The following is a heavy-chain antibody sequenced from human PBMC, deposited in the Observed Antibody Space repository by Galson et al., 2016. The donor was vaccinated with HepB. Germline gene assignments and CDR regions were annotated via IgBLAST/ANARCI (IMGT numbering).Heavy chain of an antibody. J-gene: IGHJ1*01. CDR1: GFTFSSYA. CDR2: ISGSGGNT. D-gene: IGHD1-26*01. Sequence: SLRLSCAASGFTFSSYAMSWVRQAPGKGLEWVSAISGSGGNTYYADSVKGRFTISRDNSKESLYLQMSNLRAEDTAVYYCAKDRFFGLGDGIYEHWGQGTLVTVSS. V-gene: IGHV3-23*01. CDR3: AKDRFFGLGDGIYEH.